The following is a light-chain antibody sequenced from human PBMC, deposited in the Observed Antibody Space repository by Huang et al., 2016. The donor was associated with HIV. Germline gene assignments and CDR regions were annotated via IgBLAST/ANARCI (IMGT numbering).Light chain of an antibody. Sequence: DVVMTQSPLSLPVTLGQPASISCRSSQRRMYSDAKTDLNLFKQRPGQSPRRLIYKVSNRDSGVPDRFSGSGSGTDFTLKISRVEAEDVGVYYCMQGTHWPLTFGGGTKVEIK. V-gene: IGKV2-30*01. CDR3: MQGTHWPLT. J-gene: IGKJ4*01. CDR1: QRRMYSDAKTD. CDR2: KVS.